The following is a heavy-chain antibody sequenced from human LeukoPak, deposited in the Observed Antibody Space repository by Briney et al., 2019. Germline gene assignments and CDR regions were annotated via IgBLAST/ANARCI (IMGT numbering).Heavy chain of an antibody. CDR2: IYYSGST. V-gene: IGHV4-59*01. CDR1: GGSISSYY. Sequence: SETLSLTCTVSGGSISSYYWSWIRQPPGKGLEWIGYIYYSGSTNYNPSLESRVTISVDTSKNQFSLKLSSVTAADTAVYYCASLDYGSGSYVFDYWGQGTLVTVSS. D-gene: IGHD3-10*01. CDR3: ASLDYGSGSYVFDY. J-gene: IGHJ4*02.